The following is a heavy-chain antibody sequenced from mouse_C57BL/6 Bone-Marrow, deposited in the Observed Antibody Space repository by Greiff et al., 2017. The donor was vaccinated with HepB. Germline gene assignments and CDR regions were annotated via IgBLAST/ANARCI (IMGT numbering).Heavy chain of an antibody. CDR3: ASLIYYYGSSYDYFDY. CDR2: IYPGDGDT. D-gene: IGHD1-1*01. J-gene: IGHJ2*01. CDR1: GYAVCGSW. V-gene: IGHV1-82*01. Sequence: QVQLQQSGPELVKPVSAVKISCVASGYAVCGSWMNWVKQRPGKGLEWIGRIYPGDGDTNYNGKFKGKATLTAYKSSSTAYMQLSSLTSEDSAVYFCASLIYYYGSSYDYFDYWGQGTTLTVSS.